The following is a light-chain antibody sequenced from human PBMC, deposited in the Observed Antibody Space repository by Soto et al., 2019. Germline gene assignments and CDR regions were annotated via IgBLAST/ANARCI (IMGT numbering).Light chain of an antibody. CDR3: QSYDSSLSAVV. Sequence: QSVLTQPPSVSGAPGQRVTISCTGSSSNIGAGYDVQWYQQFPGTAPKLLIYGNNNRPSGVPDRFSGSKSGTSASLAITGLQAEDEADYYCQSYDSSLSAVVFGGGTKVTVL. CDR1: SSNIGAGYD. J-gene: IGLJ2*01. V-gene: IGLV1-40*01. CDR2: GNN.